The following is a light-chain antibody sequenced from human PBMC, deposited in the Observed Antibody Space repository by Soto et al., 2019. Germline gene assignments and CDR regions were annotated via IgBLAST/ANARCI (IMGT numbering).Light chain of an antibody. CDR3: QQYNNWPRT. V-gene: IGKV3-15*01. CDR2: GAS. Sequence: ETLMTQSAATLSVSPGESVTLSCRASQSVNSNLAWYQQKPGQAPRLLIYGASTRVTGIPARFSGGGSGTDFTLDITSLQSEDFAIYYCQQYNNWPRTFGQGTKVEI. CDR1: QSVNSN. J-gene: IGKJ1*01.